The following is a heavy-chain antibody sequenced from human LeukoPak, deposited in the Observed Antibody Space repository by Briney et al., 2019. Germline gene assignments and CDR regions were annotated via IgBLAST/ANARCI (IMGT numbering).Heavy chain of an antibody. CDR1: GYTFTSYD. D-gene: IGHD4-23*01. J-gene: IGHJ6*03. CDR3: AREIPPLATVITKYYQYFMDV. CDR2: ISPHNGKT. Sequence: ASVKVSCKASGYTFTSYDINWVRQATGQGLEWMGWISPHNGKTEYAQKFQGRVSMTRDTSTSTVYMELRSLRSDDTAVYYCAREIPPLATVITKYYQYFMDVWGKGTTVTVSS. V-gene: IGHV1-18*01.